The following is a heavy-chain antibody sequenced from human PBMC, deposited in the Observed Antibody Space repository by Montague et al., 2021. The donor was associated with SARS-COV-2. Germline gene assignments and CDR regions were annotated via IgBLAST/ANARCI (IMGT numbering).Heavy chain of an antibody. CDR2: TYYRSKWYN. J-gene: IGHJ3*02. CDR3: ARGALFYDSSGYYSDAFDI. D-gene: IGHD3-22*01. V-gene: IGHV6-1*01. Sequence: CAISGDSISRNSAAWNWIRQSPSRGLEWLGRTYYRSKWYNDYAVSVKSRITINPDTSKNQISLQLNSVTPEDTAVYYCARGALFYDSSGYYSDAFDIWGQGTMVTVSS. CDR1: GDSISRNSAA.